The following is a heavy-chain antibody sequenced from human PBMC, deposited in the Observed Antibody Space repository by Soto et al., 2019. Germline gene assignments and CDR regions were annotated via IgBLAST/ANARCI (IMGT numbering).Heavy chain of an antibody. CDR3: AREGYNYGYFYYYAMDV. D-gene: IGHD5-18*01. V-gene: IGHV4-59*01. J-gene: IGHJ6*02. CDR2: ISYSGST. CDR1: GGSISSYY. Sequence: SETLFLTCTVSGGSISSYYWSWIRQPPGKGLEWIGYISYSGSTNYNPSLKSRVTISVDTSKNQFSLKLSSVTAADTAVYYCAREGYNYGYFYYYAMDVWGQGTTVTVSS.